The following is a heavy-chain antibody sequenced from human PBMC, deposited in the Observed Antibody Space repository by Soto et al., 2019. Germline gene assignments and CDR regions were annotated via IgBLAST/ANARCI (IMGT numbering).Heavy chain of an antibody. Sequence: PGESLKISCKGSGYSFTSYWIGWVRQMPGKGLEWMGIIYPGDSDTRYSPSFQGQVTISADKSISTAYLQWSSLKASDTAMYYCARQVVVVPAAGVRYYYGMDVWGQGTTVTVSS. J-gene: IGHJ6*02. D-gene: IGHD2-2*01. CDR1: GYSFTSYW. V-gene: IGHV5-51*01. CDR3: ARQVVVVPAAGVRYYYGMDV. CDR2: IYPGDSDT.